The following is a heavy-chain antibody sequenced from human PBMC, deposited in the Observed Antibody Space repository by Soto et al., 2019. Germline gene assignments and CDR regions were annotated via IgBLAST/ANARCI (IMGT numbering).Heavy chain of an antibody. J-gene: IGHJ6*02. D-gene: IGHD2-2*01. CDR2: IYHSGST. V-gene: IGHV4-4*02. CDR1: GGSISSNKW. Sequence: SETLSLTCAVYGGSISSNKWWRWVRQPPGKGLEWIGEIYHSGSTNYNPSLKSRVTISLDKSKNQFSLKLTSVTAADSAVYYCARDDHIVVVPTSLGAMDVWGQGTTVTVSS. CDR3: ARDDHIVVVPTSLGAMDV.